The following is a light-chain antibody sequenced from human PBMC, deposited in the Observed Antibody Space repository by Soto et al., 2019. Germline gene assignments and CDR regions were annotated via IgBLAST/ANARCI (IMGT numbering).Light chain of an antibody. CDR3: QQYNDWRT. J-gene: IGKJ1*01. V-gene: IGKV3-15*01. CDR2: GAS. Sequence: EIVMTQSPATLSVSPGERATLSCRASQSVSSNLAWYQQKPGQAPRLLMYGASTRATGIPVRFSGSGSGTEFTLTISSLQSEDFAVYYCQQYNDWRTFGQWTKV. CDR1: QSVSSN.